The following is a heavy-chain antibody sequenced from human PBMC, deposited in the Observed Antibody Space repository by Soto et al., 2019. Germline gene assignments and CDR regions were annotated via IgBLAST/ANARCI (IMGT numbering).Heavy chain of an antibody. D-gene: IGHD2-21*02. CDR2: IYYSGST. CDR1: GGSMNNYC. J-gene: IGHJ4*02. Sequence: SETLSLTCSVSGGSMNNYCWSWIRQPAGEGLEYVGYIYYSGSTNYNSPLKSRVTISLDTSKHQFSLKLSSLTAADTAVYFCARLSILLLPRFESWGQGTMVTVSS. CDR3: ARLSILLLPRFES. V-gene: IGHV4-59*01.